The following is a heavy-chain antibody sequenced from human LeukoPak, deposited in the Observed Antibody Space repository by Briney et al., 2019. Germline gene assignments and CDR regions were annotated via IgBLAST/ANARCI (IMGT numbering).Heavy chain of an antibody. J-gene: IGHJ4*02. CDR3: AKEFSSGWYLSFEVYFDY. CDR1: GFTFSTYA. CDR2: IIGNAAST. D-gene: IGHD6-19*01. Sequence: PGGSLRLSCAASGFTFSTYAMSWVRQAPGEGLEWVSGIIGNAASTYYADSVKGRFTISRDNSKNTLYLQMNSLRAEDTAVYYCAKEFSSGWYLSFEVYFDYWGQGTLVTVSS. V-gene: IGHV3-23*01.